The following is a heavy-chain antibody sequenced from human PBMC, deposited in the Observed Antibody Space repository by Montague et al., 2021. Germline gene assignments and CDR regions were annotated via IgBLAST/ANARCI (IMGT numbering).Heavy chain of an antibody. J-gene: IGHJ4*02. CDR2: VFYSGAT. CDR1: GDSINGLY. CDR3: ARQGFYESGGLFI. V-gene: IGHV4-59*01. D-gene: IGHD3-22*01. Sequence: SETLSLTCSVSGDSINGLYWSWIRQPPGKGLEWIGSVFYSGATNYNPSLKSRVTMSADTSKNQVSLKVNSVTAADTAVYYCARQGFYESGGLFIWGLGTLVTVSS.